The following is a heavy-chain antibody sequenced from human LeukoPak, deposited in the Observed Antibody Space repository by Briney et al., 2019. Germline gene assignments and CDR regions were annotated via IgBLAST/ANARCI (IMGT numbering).Heavy chain of an antibody. Sequence: PGGSLSLSCAASGFTVSSNYMSWVRQAPGKGLEWVSVIYSGGNTYYADSVKGRFTISRDDSENTLCLQMNSLRAEDTAVYYCARDLKWLQFAFDIWGQGTMVTVSS. V-gene: IGHV3-66*01. CDR3: ARDLKWLQFAFDI. D-gene: IGHD5-24*01. J-gene: IGHJ3*02. CDR1: GFTVSSNY. CDR2: IYSGGNT.